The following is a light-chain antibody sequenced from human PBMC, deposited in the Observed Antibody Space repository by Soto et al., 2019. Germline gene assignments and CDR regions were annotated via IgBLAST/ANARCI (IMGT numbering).Light chain of an antibody. J-gene: IGLJ2*01. CDR1: SSDVDTYKY. Sequence: QSVLTQPASVSGSPGQSIIISCTGTSSDVDTYKYVSWYQQHPGKAPKLMNYEVSHRPSGVSDRFSGSKSGNTASLTISGLQAEDEADYYCCSYAGSTTRVLFGGGTKLTVL. CDR2: EVS. V-gene: IGLV2-14*01. CDR3: CSYAGSTTRVL.